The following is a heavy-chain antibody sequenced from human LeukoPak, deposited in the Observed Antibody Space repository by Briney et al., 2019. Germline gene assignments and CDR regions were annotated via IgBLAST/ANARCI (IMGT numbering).Heavy chain of an antibody. D-gene: IGHD3-22*01. CDR3: AIDDYFDTSGPSGADYFDY. V-gene: IGHV3-15*01. J-gene: IGHJ4*02. CDR1: GFSFSGAW. CDR2: IKSKTHGETT. Sequence: PGRSLRLSCGASGFSFSGAWMSWVRQAPGKGLEWVARIKSKTHGETTDYAAPVKGRFTISRDDSKTTLFLQMDSLKTEDTAVYYCAIDDYFDTSGPSGADYFDYWGQGALVTVSS.